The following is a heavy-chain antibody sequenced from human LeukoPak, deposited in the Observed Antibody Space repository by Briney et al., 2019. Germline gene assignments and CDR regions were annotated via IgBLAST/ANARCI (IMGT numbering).Heavy chain of an antibody. CDR3: AKGGKWDVTPFDY. CDR1: AFIFSGHW. J-gene: IGHJ4*02. Sequence: GGSLRLSCEGSAFIFSGHWMNWVRQAPGKGLEWVSTISGGGGSTYYADSVKGRFTISRDNSKNTLYLQVNSLRAEDTAVYYCAKGGKWDVTPFDYWGQGTLVTVSS. V-gene: IGHV3-23*01. D-gene: IGHD1-26*01. CDR2: ISGGGGST.